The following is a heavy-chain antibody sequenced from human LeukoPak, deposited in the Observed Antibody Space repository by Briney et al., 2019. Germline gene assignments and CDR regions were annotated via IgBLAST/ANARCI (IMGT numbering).Heavy chain of an antibody. V-gene: IGHV3-43D*03. J-gene: IGHJ4*02. Sequence: GGSLRLSCAASGFTFDDYAMHWVRQGPGKGLEWVSLISWDGGYTYYADSMKGRFTISRDNSKNTLFVQMNSLRAEDTAVYYCARGAYGSGWATFDYWGQGILVTVSS. CDR2: ISWDGGYT. CDR1: GFTFDDYA. CDR3: ARGAYGSGWATFDY. D-gene: IGHD6-19*01.